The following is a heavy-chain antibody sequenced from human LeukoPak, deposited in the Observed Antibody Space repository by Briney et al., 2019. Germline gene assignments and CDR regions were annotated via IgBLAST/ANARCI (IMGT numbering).Heavy chain of an antibody. J-gene: IGHJ5*02. CDR3: ARVEPHSSSWYWYRPNWFDP. D-gene: IGHD6-13*01. CDR1: GGSFSGYY. V-gene: IGHV4-34*01. Sequence: KPSETLSLTCAVYGGSFSGYYWSWIRQPPGKGLEWIGEINHSGSTNYNPSLKSRVTISVDTSKNQFSLKLSSVTAADTAVYYCARVEPHSSSWYWYRPNWFDPWGQGTLVTVSS. CDR2: INHSGST.